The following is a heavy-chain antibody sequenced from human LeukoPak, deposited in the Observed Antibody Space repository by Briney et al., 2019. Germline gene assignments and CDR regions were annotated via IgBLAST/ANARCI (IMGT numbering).Heavy chain of an antibody. J-gene: IGHJ4*02. V-gene: IGHV3-11*04. CDR2: ISSSGGTI. D-gene: IGHD2-8*02. CDR1: GFTFSDYY. Sequence: GGSLRLSCAASGFTFSDYYMTWIRQAPGQGPEWISYISSSGGTIFYADSVKGRFTTSRDNGKNSLYLQMNSLRAEDTAVYYCATGPSGYFFSYWGQGTLVTVSS. CDR3: ATGPSGYFFSY.